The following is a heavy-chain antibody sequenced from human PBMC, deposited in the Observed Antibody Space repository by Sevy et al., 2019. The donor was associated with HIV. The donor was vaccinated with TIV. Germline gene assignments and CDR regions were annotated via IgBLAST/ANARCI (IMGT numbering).Heavy chain of an antibody. D-gene: IGHD4-17*01. CDR3: ARESPGSTVAYFDY. CDR1: GFTFSTYW. CDR2: IKYDGSDK. V-gene: IGHV3-7*01. Sequence: GGSLRLSCAASGFTFSTYWMSCVRQAPGKGLEWVANIKYDGSDKYYVDSARGRFTVSRENAKNSLYLQVNSLRAEDTAVYFCARESPGSTVAYFDYWGQGTLVTVSS. J-gene: IGHJ4*02.